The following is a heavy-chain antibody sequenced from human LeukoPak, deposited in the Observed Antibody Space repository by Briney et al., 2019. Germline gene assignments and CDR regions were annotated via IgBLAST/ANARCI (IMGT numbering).Heavy chain of an antibody. CDR1: GYTFTTYS. CDR2: ISVNNGGT. D-gene: IGHD2-2*01. Sequence: ASVKVSCKASGYTFTTYSLTWVRQAPGQSLEWMGWISVNNGGTNYAQSFQDRVTLTRDTSTNTAYLELRSLRSDDTAIIYCATATQPRGYFLHWGQGTLVTVSS. V-gene: IGHV1-18*01. J-gene: IGHJ1*01. CDR3: ATATQPRGYFLH.